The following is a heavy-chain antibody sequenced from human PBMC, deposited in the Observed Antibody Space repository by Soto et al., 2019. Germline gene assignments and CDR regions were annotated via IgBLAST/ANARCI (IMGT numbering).Heavy chain of an antibody. Sequence: ASVKVSCKVSGYTLTELSMHWVRQAPGKGLEWMGGFDPEDGETIYAQKFQGRVTMTEDTSTDTAYMELSSLRSEDTAVYYCATVFSGWYPTTLFDYWGQGTLVTVSS. CDR3: ATVFSGWYPTTLFDY. J-gene: IGHJ4*02. CDR2: FDPEDGET. CDR1: GYTLTELS. D-gene: IGHD6-19*01. V-gene: IGHV1-24*01.